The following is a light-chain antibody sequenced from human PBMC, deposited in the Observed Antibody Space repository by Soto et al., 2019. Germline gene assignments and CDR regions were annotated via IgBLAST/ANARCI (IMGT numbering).Light chain of an antibody. Sequence: ELVLTQSPGTLSLSPGESATLSCRASQSVGSNLLAWYQQKPGQAPRLLIYGASNRATGIPDRFSGSGSGTDFTLTISSLQSDDFAVYYCQQYNNYPWAFGQGTKVDIK. J-gene: IGKJ1*01. V-gene: IGKV3-20*01. CDR2: GAS. CDR1: QSVGSNL. CDR3: QQYNNYPWA.